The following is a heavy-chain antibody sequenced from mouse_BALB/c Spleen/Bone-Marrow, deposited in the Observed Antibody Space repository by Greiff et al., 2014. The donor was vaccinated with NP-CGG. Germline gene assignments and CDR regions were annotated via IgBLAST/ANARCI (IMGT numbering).Heavy chain of an antibody. V-gene: IGHV1S135*01. J-gene: IGHJ3*01. D-gene: IGHD2-4*01. CDR3: ARRVITTGAGFAY. CDR1: GYSFTSYY. CDR2: IDPFNGDT. Sequence: VQLQQSGPELMKPGASVKISCKASGYSFTSYYMHWVKQSHGKSLEWIGYIDPFNGDTNYNQKFKGKATLTVDKSSSTAYMHLSSLTSEDSAVYYCARRVITTGAGFAYWGQGTLVTVSA.